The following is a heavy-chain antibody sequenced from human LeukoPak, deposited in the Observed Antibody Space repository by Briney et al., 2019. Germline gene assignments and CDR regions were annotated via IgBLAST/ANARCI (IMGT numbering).Heavy chain of an antibody. CDR3: ARSLFYDFWSGYYFDY. D-gene: IGHD3-3*01. Sequence: GGSLRLFCAASGFSVSSNYMNWVRQAPGKGLEWVSVIYSGGSTYYADSVKGRFTISRDNSKNTLYLQMNSLRAEDTAVYYCARSLFYDFWSGYYFDYWGQGTLVTVSS. V-gene: IGHV3-66*01. J-gene: IGHJ4*02. CDR1: GFSVSSNY. CDR2: IYSGGST.